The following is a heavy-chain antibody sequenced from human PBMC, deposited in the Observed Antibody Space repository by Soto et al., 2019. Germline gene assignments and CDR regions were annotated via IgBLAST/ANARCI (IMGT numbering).Heavy chain of an antibody. CDR2: ISGSSSYI. CDR1: GFTFSSYA. CDR3: AREPNPLTVLLWNAWSYGMDV. J-gene: IGHJ6*02. D-gene: IGHD3-10*01. Sequence: EVQLLESGGGLVQPGGSLRLSCAASGFTFSSYAMSWVRQAPGKGLEWVSAISGSSSYIYYADSVKGRFTISRDNAKNSLYLQMNSLRAEDTAVYYCAREPNPLTVLLWNAWSYGMDVWGQGTTVTVSS. V-gene: IGHV3-21*01.